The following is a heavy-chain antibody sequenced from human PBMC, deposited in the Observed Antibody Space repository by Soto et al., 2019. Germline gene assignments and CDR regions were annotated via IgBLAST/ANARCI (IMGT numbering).Heavy chain of an antibody. V-gene: IGHV5-51*01. D-gene: IGHD3-22*01. CDR2: IYPGDSDT. CDR1: GYCFTSYW. J-gene: IGHJ6*02. CDR3: AHSQRLGGGSYYDKGLDV. Sequence: GESLKISCKGSGYCFTSYWTAWVRKMPGKGLEWMGIIYPGDSDTRYSPSFQGQVTISADKSISTAYLQWSSLKASDTATYYCAHSQRLGGGSYYDKGLDVWGQGTTVTVSS.